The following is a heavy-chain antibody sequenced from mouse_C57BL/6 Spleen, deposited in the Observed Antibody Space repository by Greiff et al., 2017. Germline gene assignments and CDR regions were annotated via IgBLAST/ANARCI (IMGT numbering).Heavy chain of an antibody. CDR3: ARPGYGSICYFDV. Sequence: EVNVVESGGGLVKPGGSLKLSCAASGFTFSDYGMHWVRQAPEKGLEWVAYISSGSSTIYYADTVKGRFTISRDNATNTLFLQMTSLRSEDTAMYYCARPGYGSICYFDVWGTGTTVTVSS. D-gene: IGHD1-1*01. CDR1: GFTFSDYG. J-gene: IGHJ1*03. CDR2: ISSGSSTI. V-gene: IGHV5-17*01.